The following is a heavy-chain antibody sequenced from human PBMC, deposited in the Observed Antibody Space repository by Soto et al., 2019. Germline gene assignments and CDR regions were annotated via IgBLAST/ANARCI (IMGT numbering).Heavy chain of an antibody. V-gene: IGHV1-8*01. J-gene: IGHJ5*02. Sequence: ASVKVSCKASGYTFTSYDINWVRQATGQGFEWMGWMNPNSGNTGYAQKFQGRVTMTRDTSITTAYMELSSLRSDDTAVYYCARGFRVAATRWWFDPWGQGTLVTVSS. CDR2: MNPNSGNT. CDR3: ARGFRVAATRWWFDP. D-gene: IGHD2-15*01. CDR1: GYTFTSYD.